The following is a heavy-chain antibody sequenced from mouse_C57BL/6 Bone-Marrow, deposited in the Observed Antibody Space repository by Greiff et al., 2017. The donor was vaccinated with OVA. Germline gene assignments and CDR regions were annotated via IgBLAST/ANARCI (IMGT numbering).Heavy chain of an antibody. CDR1: GYTFTSYW. D-gene: IGHD2-1*01. Sequence: QVQLQQPGAELVMPGASVKLSCKASGYTFTSYWMHWVKQRPGQGLEWIGEIDPSDSYTNYNQKFKGKSTLTVDKSSSTAYMQLSSLTSEDSAVYDCAIYGNYPYYAMDYGGQGTSVTVSS. CDR3: AIYGNYPYYAMDY. CDR2: IDPSDSYT. V-gene: IGHV1-69*01. J-gene: IGHJ4*01.